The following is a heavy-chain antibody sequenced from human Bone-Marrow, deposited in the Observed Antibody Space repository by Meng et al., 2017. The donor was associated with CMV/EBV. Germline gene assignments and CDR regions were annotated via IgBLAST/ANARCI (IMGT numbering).Heavy chain of an antibody. Sequence: GESLKISCAASGFTFSSYSMNWVRQAPGKGLEWVSSISSSSSYIYYADSVKGRFTISRDNAKNSLYLQMNSLRAEDTALYYCAKEVVPAAINDYYYGMDVWGQGTTVTVSS. D-gene: IGHD2-2*01. CDR3: AKEVVPAAINDYYYGMDV. CDR2: ISSSSSYI. CDR1: GFTFSSYS. V-gene: IGHV3-21*04. J-gene: IGHJ6*02.